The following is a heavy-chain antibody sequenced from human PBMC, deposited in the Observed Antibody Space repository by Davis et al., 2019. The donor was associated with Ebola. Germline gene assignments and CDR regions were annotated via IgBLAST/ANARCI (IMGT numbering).Heavy chain of an antibody. D-gene: IGHD2-21*01. J-gene: IGHJ2*01. CDR1: GGSISSYY. CDR2: IYYSGST. Sequence: MPSETLSLTCTVSGGSISSYYWSWIRQPPGKGLEWIGYIYYSGSTNYNPSLKSRVTISVDTSKNQFSLKLNSVTAADTAVYYCARMRYLFRYLDLWGRGTLVTVSS. CDR3: ARMRYLFRYLDL. V-gene: IGHV4-59*08.